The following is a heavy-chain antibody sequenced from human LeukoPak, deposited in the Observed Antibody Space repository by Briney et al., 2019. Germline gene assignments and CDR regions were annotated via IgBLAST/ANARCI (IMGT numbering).Heavy chain of an antibody. D-gene: IGHD3-10*01. CDR1: TFTFSSYI. CDR2: ISGSGAIT. CDR3: ATDRDSGIPRFDF. V-gene: IGHV3-23*01. J-gene: IGHJ4*02. Sequence: GGSLRLSCAASTFTFSSYIMSWVRQAPGRGLEWVSTISGSGAITYYADSLRARFTISRDNSKNTLYLQMNSLRAEDTAVYYCATDRDSGIPRFDFWGQGTLV.